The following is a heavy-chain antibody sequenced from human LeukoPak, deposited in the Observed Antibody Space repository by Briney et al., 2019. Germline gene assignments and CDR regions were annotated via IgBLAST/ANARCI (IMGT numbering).Heavy chain of an antibody. Sequence: PGGSLRLSCAASGFTFSSYGMHWVRQAPGKGLEWVAFIRYDGSNKYYADSVKGRFTISRDNSKNTLYLQMNSLRAEDTAVHYCAKEVAPYGSGDNWFDPWGQGTLVTVSS. CDR3: AKEVAPYGSGDNWFDP. J-gene: IGHJ5*02. CDR1: GFTFSSYG. V-gene: IGHV3-30*02. D-gene: IGHD3-10*01. CDR2: IRYDGSNK.